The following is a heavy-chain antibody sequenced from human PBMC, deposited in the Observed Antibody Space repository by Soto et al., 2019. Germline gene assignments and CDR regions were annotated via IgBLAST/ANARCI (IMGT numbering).Heavy chain of an antibody. D-gene: IGHD3-22*01. Sequence: KASETLSLTCAISGAPITWGDYSWNWIRQPPGKGLEWIGYIFHGGSTYYNPSLRSRVTISVDRSRTQFSLKMSSVTAADTAVYYCARHRGGITMIAVQGFDYWGQGTLVTVSS. CDR3: ARHRGGITMIAVQGFDY. CDR1: GAPITWGDYS. CDR2: IFHGGST. V-gene: IGHV4-30-2*01. J-gene: IGHJ4*02.